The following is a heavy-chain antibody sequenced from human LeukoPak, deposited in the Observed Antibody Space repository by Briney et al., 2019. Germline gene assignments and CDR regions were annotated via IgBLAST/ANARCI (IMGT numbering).Heavy chain of an antibody. CDR1: GGSISRYY. D-gene: IGHD3-10*01. CDR2: VYYSGST. J-gene: IGHJ4*02. CDR3: ARHPELYFFDY. Sequence: SETLSLTCTVSGGSISRYYWSWIRQPPGKGLEWIGYVYYSGSTNYNPSLKSRVTISADTSKNQVSLTLSSVTAADTAVYYCARHPELYFFDYWGQGTLVTVSS. V-gene: IGHV4-59*08.